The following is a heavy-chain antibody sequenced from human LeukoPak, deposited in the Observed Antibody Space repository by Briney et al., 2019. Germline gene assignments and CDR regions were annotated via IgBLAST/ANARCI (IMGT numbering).Heavy chain of an antibody. CDR1: GFTFSSYA. J-gene: IGHJ5*02. D-gene: IGHD3-16*01. Sequence: GGSLRLSCAASGFTFSSYAMHWVRQAPGKGLEWVAVISYDGSNKYYADSVKGRFTISRDNSKNTLYLQMNSLRAEDTAVYYCARAGGPEGFNWFDPWGQGTLVTVSS. V-gene: IGHV3-30-3*01. CDR3: ARAGGPEGFNWFDP. CDR2: ISYDGSNK.